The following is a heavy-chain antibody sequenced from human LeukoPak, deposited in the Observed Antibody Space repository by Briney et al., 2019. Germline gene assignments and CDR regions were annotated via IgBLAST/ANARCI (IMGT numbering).Heavy chain of an antibody. V-gene: IGHV4-59*01. CDR1: GGSISSYY. J-gene: IGHJ4*02. CDR2: IYYSGST. CDR3: ARAGKLSKAAAGTFDY. Sequence: SETLSLTCTVSGGSISSYYWSWIRQPPGKGLEWIGYIYYSGSTNYNPSLKSRVTISVDTSKNQFSLKLSSVTAADTAVYYCARAGKLSKAAAGTFDYWGQGTLVTVSS. D-gene: IGHD6-13*01.